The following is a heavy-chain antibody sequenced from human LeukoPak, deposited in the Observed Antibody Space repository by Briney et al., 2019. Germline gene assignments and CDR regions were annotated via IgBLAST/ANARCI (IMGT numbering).Heavy chain of an antibody. J-gene: IGHJ6*03. CDR2: ISYDGSSK. V-gene: IGHV3-30*18. CDR1: GFTFSSYG. CDR3: AKAADQYYYSYFYYMDV. Sequence: GGSLRLSCAASGFTFSSYGMHWVRQAPGKGLEWVAVISYDGSSKDYADSVKGRFTISRDNSKSTLYLQMNSLTVEDTAVYYCAKAADQYYYSYFYYMDVWGKGTTVTVSS. D-gene: IGHD2/OR15-2a*01.